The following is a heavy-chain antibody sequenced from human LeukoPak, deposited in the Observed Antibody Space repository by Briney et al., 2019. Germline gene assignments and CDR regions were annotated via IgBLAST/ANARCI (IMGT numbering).Heavy chain of an antibody. D-gene: IGHD2-2*01. CDR1: GYSISSGYY. Sequence: SETLSLTCTVSGYSISSGYYWSWIRQPAGKGLEWIGRIYSSGSTSYKPSLKSRVTMSVDTSKNHFSLKLSSVTAADTGVYYCARGDQLGNNWFDFWGQGTLVTVSS. J-gene: IGHJ5*01. CDR3: ARGDQLGNNWFDF. V-gene: IGHV4-4*07. CDR2: IYSSGST.